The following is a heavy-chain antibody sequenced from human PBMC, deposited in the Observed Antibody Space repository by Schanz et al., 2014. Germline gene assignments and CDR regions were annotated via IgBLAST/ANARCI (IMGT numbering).Heavy chain of an antibody. CDR3: ASGVHVSSLQKGLQF. Sequence: PGGSLRLSCAASGFTFSDYYMSWIRQAPGKGLEWVSYISGTTTYTNYADSVKGRFTISRDNAKNSVSLQMRRLRVEDTAVYYCASGVHVSSLQKGLQFWGRGTLVIVSS. D-gene: IGHD3-10*01. CDR1: GFTFSDYY. CDR2: ISGTTTYT. J-gene: IGHJ1*01. V-gene: IGHV3-11*06.